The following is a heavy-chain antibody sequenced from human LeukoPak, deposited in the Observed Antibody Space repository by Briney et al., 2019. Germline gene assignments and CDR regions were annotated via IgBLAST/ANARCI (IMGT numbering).Heavy chain of an antibody. CDR1: GFTFSSYA. J-gene: IGHJ4*02. V-gene: IGHV3-23*01. CDR2: ISGSGGST. CDR3: AKRNGYSGYVTEDY. Sequence: PGGSLRLSCAASGFTFSSYAMSWVRQAPGKGLEWVSAISGSGGSTYYADSVKGRFTISRDNSKNTLYLQMNSLRAEDTAVYYCAKRNGYSGYVTEDYWGQGTLVTVSS. D-gene: IGHD5-12*01.